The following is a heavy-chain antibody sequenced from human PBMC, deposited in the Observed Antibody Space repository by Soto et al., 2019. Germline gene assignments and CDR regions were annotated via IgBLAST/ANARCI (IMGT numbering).Heavy chain of an antibody. CDR2: IYSGGST. CDR1: GFTFSINY. V-gene: IGHV3-53*01. CDR3: AAGEPLLY. Sequence: PGGSLRLSCSASGFTFSINYMSWVRQAPGKGLEWVSVIYSGGSTYYADSVKGRFTISRDNSKNTVSLHMDNLGAEDTAMYYCAAGEPLLYRGRGTLVTVSS. J-gene: IGHJ4*02.